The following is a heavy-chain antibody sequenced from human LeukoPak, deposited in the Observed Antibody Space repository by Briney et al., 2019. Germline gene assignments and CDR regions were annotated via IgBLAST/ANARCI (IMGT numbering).Heavy chain of an antibody. CDR3: ARGPGYCSGGSGCPYYYYGMDV. V-gene: IGHV1-2*04. J-gene: IGHJ6*02. D-gene: IGHD2-15*01. CDR2: INPNSGGT. CDR1: GDTFTGYY. Sequence: ASVKVSCKASGDTFTGYYMHWVRQAPGQGLEWMGWINPNSGGTNYAQKFQGWVTMTRDTSISTAYMELSRLRSDDTAVYYCARGPGYCSGGSGCPYYYYGMDVWRQGTTVTVSS.